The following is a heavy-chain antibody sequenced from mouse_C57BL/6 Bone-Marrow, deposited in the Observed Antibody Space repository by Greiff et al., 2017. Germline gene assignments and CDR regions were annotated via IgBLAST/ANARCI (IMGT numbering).Heavy chain of an antibody. CDR1: GFDFSRYW. CDR3: ERLGYYSWFAN. Sequence: EVKLEESGGGLVQPGGSLKLSCAASGFDFSRYWMSWVRQAPGKGLEWIGEINPDSSTINYTPSLKDKFIISRDNAKNTLYLQMSKVRSEDTALYYCERLGYYSWFANWGQGTLVTVSA. D-gene: IGHD2-3*01. V-gene: IGHV4-1*02. CDR2: INPDSSTI. J-gene: IGHJ3*01.